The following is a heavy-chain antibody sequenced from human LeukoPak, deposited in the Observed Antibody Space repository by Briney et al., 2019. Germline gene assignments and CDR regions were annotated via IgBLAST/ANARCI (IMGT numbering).Heavy chain of an antibody. CDR2: ICSGGTT. Sequence: SETLSLTCNVSGGSISNYYWTWIRQPAGKGLEWIGRICSGGTTTYNPSLKSRVAMSVDTSRNQFSLKLNSVTAADTAVYYCARVSPIAAAGSSYYYAIDVWGQGTTVTVSS. V-gene: IGHV4-4*07. CDR1: GGSISNYY. CDR3: ARVSPIAAAGSSYYYAIDV. J-gene: IGHJ6*02. D-gene: IGHD6-25*01.